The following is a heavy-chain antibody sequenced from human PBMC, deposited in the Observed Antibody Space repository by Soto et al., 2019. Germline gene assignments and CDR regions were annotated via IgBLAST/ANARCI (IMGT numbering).Heavy chain of an antibody. CDR2: MAYDGTRD. D-gene: IGHD1-26*01. V-gene: IGHV3-30-3*01. CDR3: ARVGGSFYGPWDS. CDR1: GFTFSMYV. Sequence: QVQLVESGGGLVQPGRSLRLSCSASGFTFSMYVMHWVRQAPGKGLEWVAVMAYDGTRDYYGDSVKGRFFVSRDNYKDTHYLQMHSLRPEDTAVYYCARVGGSFYGPWDSWGHGALVTVSS. J-gene: IGHJ5*01.